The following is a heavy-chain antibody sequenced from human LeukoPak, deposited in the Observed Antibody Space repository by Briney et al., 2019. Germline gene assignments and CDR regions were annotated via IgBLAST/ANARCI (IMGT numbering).Heavy chain of an antibody. Sequence: SETLSLTCTVSGGSISSGDYYWSWIRQPPGKGLEWIGYIYYSGSTYYNPSLKSRVTISVDTSKNQFSLKLSSVTAADTAVYYCARDGQQQAPFYYYGMDVWGQGTTVTVSS. CDR1: GGSISSGDYY. CDR2: IYYSGST. CDR3: ARDGQQQAPFYYYGMDV. V-gene: IGHV4-30-4*01. D-gene: IGHD6-13*01. J-gene: IGHJ6*02.